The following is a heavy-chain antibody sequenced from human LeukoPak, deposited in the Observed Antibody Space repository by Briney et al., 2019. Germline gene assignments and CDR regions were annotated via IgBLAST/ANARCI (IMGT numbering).Heavy chain of an antibody. CDR1: GYTFTSYG. J-gene: IGHJ3*02. CDR2: ISAYNGNT. Sequence: ASVKVSCKASGYTFTSYGISWARQAPGQGLEWMGWISAYNGNTNYAQKPQGRVTMTTDTSTSTAYMELRSLRSDDTAVYYCASIAAAGLDAFDIWGQGTMVTVSS. D-gene: IGHD6-13*01. CDR3: ASIAAAGLDAFDI. V-gene: IGHV1-18*01.